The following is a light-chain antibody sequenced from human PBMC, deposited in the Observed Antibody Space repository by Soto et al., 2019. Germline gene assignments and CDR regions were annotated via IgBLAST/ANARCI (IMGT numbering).Light chain of an antibody. Sequence: AIQMTQSPSSLSASVGDRVTITCRASQGIRHDLGWYQQRPGKAPKLLIYATSNLQTGVPSRFSGSGSGTDFTLTISSLQPEDFATYYCLQDYSYPRTCGQGTKVEIK. V-gene: IGKV1-6*01. J-gene: IGKJ1*01. CDR2: ATS. CDR3: LQDYSYPRT. CDR1: QGIRHD.